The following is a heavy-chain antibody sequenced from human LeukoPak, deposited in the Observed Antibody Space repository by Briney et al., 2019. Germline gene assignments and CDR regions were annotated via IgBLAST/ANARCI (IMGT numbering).Heavy chain of an antibody. CDR2: ISGMGGTT. CDR1: GFTFNTYA. V-gene: IGHV3-23*01. J-gene: IGHJ6*03. CDR3: AKGLRTGVGPYMGYHYYMDV. D-gene: IGHD3-16*01. Sequence: GGSLRLSCAASGFTFNTYAMTWVRQAQGKGLGWVSAISGMGGTTYTATSVRGRFTISRDNSYNTVSLQMNSLRDEDTGVYYCAKGLRTGVGPYMGYHYYMDVWGKGATVTVSS.